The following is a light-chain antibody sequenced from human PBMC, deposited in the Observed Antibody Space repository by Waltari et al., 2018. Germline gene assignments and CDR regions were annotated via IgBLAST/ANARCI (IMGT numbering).Light chain of an antibody. Sequence: EIVMTQSPATLSVSPGERATSSCRASQSVSSNLAWYQQKPGQAPRLLIYGASTRATGIPARFSGSGSGTEFTLTISSLQSEDFAVYYCQQYNNWPPLFTFGPGTKVDIK. CDR2: GAS. CDR3: QQYNNWPPLFT. CDR1: QSVSSN. J-gene: IGKJ3*01. V-gene: IGKV3-15*01.